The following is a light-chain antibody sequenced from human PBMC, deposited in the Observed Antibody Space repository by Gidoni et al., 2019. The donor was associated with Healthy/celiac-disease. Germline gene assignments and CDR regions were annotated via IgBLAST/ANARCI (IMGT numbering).Light chain of an antibody. CDR1: SSNLGSNT. J-gene: IGLJ3*02. CDR2: SNN. Sequence: QSVLTQPPSASGTPGQRVTISCSGSSSNLGSNTVNWYTQLPGTAPKLLIYSNNQRPSGVPDRFSGSKSGTSASLAISGLQSEDEADYYCAAWDDSLNGWVFGGGTKLTVL. V-gene: IGLV1-44*01. CDR3: AAWDDSLNGWV.